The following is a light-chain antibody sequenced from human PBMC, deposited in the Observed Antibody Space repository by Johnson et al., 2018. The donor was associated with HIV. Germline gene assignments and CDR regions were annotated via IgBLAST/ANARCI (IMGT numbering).Light chain of an antibody. J-gene: IGLJ1*01. Sequence: QSVLTQPPSVSAAPGQKVTISCSGSSSNIGNNYVSWYQQLPGTAPKLLIYDNNKRPSGIPDRFSGSKSGTPATLGITGLQTGDEADYYCGTWDSSLSAGEVFGTGTKVTVL. CDR1: SSNIGNNY. CDR3: GTWDSSLSAGEV. V-gene: IGLV1-51*01. CDR2: DNN.